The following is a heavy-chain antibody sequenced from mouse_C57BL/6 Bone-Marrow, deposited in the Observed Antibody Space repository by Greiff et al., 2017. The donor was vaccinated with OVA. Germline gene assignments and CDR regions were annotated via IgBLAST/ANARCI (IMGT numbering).Heavy chain of an antibody. D-gene: IGHD2-1*01. CDR1: TVDFSRYW. V-gene: IGHV4-1*01. CDR3: AKIYYGNYGYFDY. Sequence: STVDFSRYWMSWVRRAPGKGLEWIGEINPDSSTINYAPSLKDKFIISRDNAKNTLYLQMSKVRSEDTALYYCAKIYYGNYGYFDYWGQGTTLTVSS. J-gene: IGHJ2*01. CDR2: INPDSSTI.